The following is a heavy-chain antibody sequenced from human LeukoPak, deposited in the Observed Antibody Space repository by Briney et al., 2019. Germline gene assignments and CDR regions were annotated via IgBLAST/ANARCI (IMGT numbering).Heavy chain of an antibody. CDR2: IYPGDSDT. CDR3: ARQGGRYQRIDY. V-gene: IGHV5-51*01. J-gene: IGHJ4*02. D-gene: IGHD1-26*01. CDR1: GYSFVDYW. Sequence: LGESLKISCKGSGYSFVDYWIAWVRQMPGKGLECMGIIYPGDSDTKYSPSFQGQVTISAGKSVSTAYLQWSSLKASDTAMYYCARQGGRYQRIDYWGQGTLVTVSS.